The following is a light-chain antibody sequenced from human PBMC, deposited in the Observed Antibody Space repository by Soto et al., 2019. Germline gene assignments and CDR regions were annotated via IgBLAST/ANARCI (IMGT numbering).Light chain of an antibody. CDR3: CSYAGSVV. CDR2: DVT. Sequence: QSVLTHPRSVSGSPGQSVTISCTGTSSDVGGYKFVSWYQQHPGKAPKLMIYDVTKRPSGVPDRFSGSKSGNTASLTISGLQGEDEADYYCCSYAGSVVFGGVTQLTVL. V-gene: IGLV2-11*01. J-gene: IGLJ2*01. CDR1: SSDVGGYKF.